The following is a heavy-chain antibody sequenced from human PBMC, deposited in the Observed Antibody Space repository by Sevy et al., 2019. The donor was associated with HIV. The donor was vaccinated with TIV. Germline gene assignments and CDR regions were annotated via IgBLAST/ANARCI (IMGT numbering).Heavy chain of an antibody. D-gene: IGHD2-21*01. CDR3: AGGTSLIVAGAAGYLDY. CDR1: GFTFSNFG. J-gene: IGHJ4*02. CDR2: MWYDGNNK. V-gene: IGHV3-33*01. Sequence: GGSLRLSCTASGFTFSNFGIHWVRQAPGKGLQWVALMWYDGNNKYYADSVKGRFTISRDSSKNTVYLQMNNLRAEDTAMYYCAGGTSLIVAGAAGYLDYWGQGTLVTVSS.